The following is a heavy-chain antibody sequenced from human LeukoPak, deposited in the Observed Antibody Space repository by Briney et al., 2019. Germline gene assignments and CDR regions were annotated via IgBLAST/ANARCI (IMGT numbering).Heavy chain of an antibody. V-gene: IGHV4-4*07. CDR2: IYTSGST. J-gene: IGHJ5*02. CDR1: GGSISSYY. CDR3: ARRILTGYSVWFDP. Sequence: SETLSLTCTVSGGSISSYYWSWIRQPAGKGLEWIGRIYTSGSTYYNPSLKSRVTISVDTSKNQFSLKLSSVTAADTAVYYCARRILTGYSVWFDPWGQGTLVTVSS. D-gene: IGHD3-9*01.